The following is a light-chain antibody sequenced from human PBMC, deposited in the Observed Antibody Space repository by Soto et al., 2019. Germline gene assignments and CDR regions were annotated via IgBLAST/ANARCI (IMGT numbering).Light chain of an antibody. CDR1: QSLVHTPGNIF. CDR2: KIS. V-gene: IGKV2-30*02. CDR3: QQYNKWPPLT. Sequence: DVVMTQSPLSLPVTLGQPASISCRSTQSLVHTPGNIFLNWFHQRPGQSPRRLIYKISNRDSGVPARFSGSGSGTEFTLTISNLQSDDFAVYFCQQYNKWPPLTFGGGTKVEIK. J-gene: IGKJ4*01.